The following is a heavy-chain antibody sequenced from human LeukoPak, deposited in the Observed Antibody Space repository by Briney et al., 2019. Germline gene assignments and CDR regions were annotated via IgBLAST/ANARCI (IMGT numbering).Heavy chain of an antibody. J-gene: IGHJ4*02. CDR2: ISWNSGNI. CDR3: ANLHGDYRDY. V-gene: IGHV3-9*01. Sequence: GRSLRLSCAASGFTFCDYAMHWVRQAPGKGLEWVSGISWNSGNIGYADSVKGRFTISRDNAKNSLYLQMNSLRAEDTALYYCANLHGDYRDYWGQGTLVTVSS. CDR1: GFTFCDYA. D-gene: IGHD4-17*01.